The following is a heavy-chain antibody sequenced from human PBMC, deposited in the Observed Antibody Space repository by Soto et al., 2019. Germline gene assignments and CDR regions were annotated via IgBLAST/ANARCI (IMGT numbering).Heavy chain of an antibody. V-gene: IGHV4-59*01. D-gene: IGHD3-10*02. CDR1: GGSISSYY. J-gene: IGHJ5*01. Sequence: QVQLQESGPGLVKPSETLSLTCTVSGGSISSYYWSWIRQPPGKGLEWIGFILYSGSTSYNPSLQRRVTISIDTSAYQFSLTLTSVTAADTAVYYCARMIGNPVLSFDSWGQGTLVAVSS. CDR2: ILYSGST. CDR3: ARMIGNPVLSFDS.